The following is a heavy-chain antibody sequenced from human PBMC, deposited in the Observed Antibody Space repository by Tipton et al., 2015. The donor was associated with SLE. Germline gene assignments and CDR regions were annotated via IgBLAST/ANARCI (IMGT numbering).Heavy chain of an antibody. D-gene: IGHD5-18*01. CDR1: GFTFDDYA. V-gene: IGHV3-74*01. CDR2: INSAGSST. CDR3: ARDFDYGYGSLDY. Sequence: GSLRLSCAASGFTFDDYAMHWVRQAPGKGLEWVSRINSAGSSTSYADSVKGRFTISRDNAKNTLYLQMNSLRAEDTAVYYCARDFDYGYGSLDYWGQGTLVTVSS. J-gene: IGHJ4*02.